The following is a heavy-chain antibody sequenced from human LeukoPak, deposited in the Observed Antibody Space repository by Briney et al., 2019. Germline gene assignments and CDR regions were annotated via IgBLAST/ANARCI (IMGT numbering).Heavy chain of an antibody. J-gene: IGHJ4*02. Sequence: TGGYLRRYCAASGFTFDDYAMHWLRQAPGMGLEWVSLLSWDGGSTYYADSVKGRFTISRDNSKNSLYLQMNSLRAEDTALYYCAKGLWGDSGGPFDYWGQGTLVTVSS. CDR3: AKGLWGDSGGPFDY. V-gene: IGHV3-43D*03. D-gene: IGHD2-15*01. CDR2: LSWDGGST. CDR1: GFTFDDYA.